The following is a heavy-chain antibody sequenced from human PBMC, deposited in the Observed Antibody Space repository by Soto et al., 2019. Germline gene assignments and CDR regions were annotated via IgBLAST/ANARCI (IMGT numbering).Heavy chain of an antibody. V-gene: IGHV4-34*12. CDR2: VVQSGNT. J-gene: IGHJ4*02. CDR3: SSVRFDY. CDR1: DWSLTNYY. Sequence: QVQLQKWGTGLLKPSETLSLTCVVHDWSLTNYYWNWVRQAPGRGLEWIGEVVQSGNTNYNPSLMSRVTVSLDTSKGHLSLNLTSFTAADTAVYFCSSVRFDYWGQGVLVTVSS.